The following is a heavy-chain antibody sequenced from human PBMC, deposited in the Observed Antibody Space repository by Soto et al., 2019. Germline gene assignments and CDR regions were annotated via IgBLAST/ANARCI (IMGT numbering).Heavy chain of an antibody. CDR2: IYYSGSA. CDR3: ARDAGGWHPLLSPWFDP. CDR1: GGSISSGGYY. Sequence: PSETLSLTCTVSGGSISSGGYYWSWIRQHPGKGLEWIGYIYYSGSAYYNPSLKSRVTISVDTSKNQFSLRLSSVTAADTAVYYCARDAGGWHPLLSPWFDPPGQGTLVTLPS. D-gene: IGHD2-2*01. J-gene: IGHJ5*02. V-gene: IGHV4-31*03.